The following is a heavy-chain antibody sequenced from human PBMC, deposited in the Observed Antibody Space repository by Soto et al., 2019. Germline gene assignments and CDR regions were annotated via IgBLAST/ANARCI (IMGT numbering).Heavy chain of an antibody. CDR2: ISYDGSNK. Sequence: SLRLSCAASGFTFSSYAMHWVRQAPGKGLEWVAVISYDGSNKYYADSVKGRFTISRDNSKNTLYLQMNSLRAEDTAVYYCASLYYYDSSGYYEDYWGQGTLVTVSS. V-gene: IGHV3-30-3*01. CDR1: GFTFSSYA. J-gene: IGHJ4*02. D-gene: IGHD3-22*01. CDR3: ASLYYYDSSGYYEDY.